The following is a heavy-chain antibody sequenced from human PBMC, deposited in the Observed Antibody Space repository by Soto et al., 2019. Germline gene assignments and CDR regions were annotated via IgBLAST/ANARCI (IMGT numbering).Heavy chain of an antibody. CDR3: ARQNWNYDYYYGMDV. V-gene: IGHV5-51*01. Sequence: RGESLKISCKGSGYSFTSYWIGWVRQMPGKGLEWMGIIYPGDSDTRYSPSFQGQVTISADKSISTAYLQWSSLKASDTAMYYCARQNWNYDYYYGMDVWGQGTTVTVSS. CDR1: GYSFTSYW. J-gene: IGHJ6*02. CDR2: IYPGDSDT. D-gene: IGHD1-1*01.